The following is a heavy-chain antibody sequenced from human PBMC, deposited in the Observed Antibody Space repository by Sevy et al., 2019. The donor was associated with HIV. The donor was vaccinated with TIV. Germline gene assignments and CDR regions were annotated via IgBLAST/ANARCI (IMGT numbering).Heavy chain of an antibody. Sequence: GGSLRLSCAASGFTFRTYFMNWVRQAPGKGLEWVSSISSTSDYTFYADSVKGRFTISRDNAKNSVYLQMNSLRFEDTAVYYCARDGEVVYYGESFDDWGQGTLVTVSS. J-gene: IGHJ4*02. V-gene: IGHV3-21*01. CDR1: GFTFRTYF. CDR3: ARDGEVVYYGESFDD. CDR2: ISSTSDYT. D-gene: IGHD3-10*01.